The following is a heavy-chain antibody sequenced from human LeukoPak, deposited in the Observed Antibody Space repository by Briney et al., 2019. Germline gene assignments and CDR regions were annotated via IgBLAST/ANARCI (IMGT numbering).Heavy chain of an antibody. Sequence: GESLKISCKGSEYGFTNYWIGWVRQMPGKGLEWMGIIYPGDSDTRYSPSFQGQVTISADKSISTAYLQWSSLKASDTAMYYCARHTLGLSGWQFDYGGRGPRVPVS. J-gene: IGHJ4*02. CDR2: IYPGDSDT. D-gene: IGHD6-19*01. V-gene: IGHV5-51*01. CDR1: EYGFTNYW. CDR3: ARHTLGLSGWQFDY.